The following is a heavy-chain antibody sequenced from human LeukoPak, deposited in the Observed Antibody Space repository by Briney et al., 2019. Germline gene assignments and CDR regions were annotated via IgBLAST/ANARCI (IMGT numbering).Heavy chain of an antibody. CDR1: GYTLTELS. CDR2: FDPEDGET. J-gene: IGHJ4*02. D-gene: IGHD2-21*02. Sequence: GASVKVSCKVSGYTLTELSMHWMRQAPGKGLEWMGGFDPEDGETIYAQKFQGRVIMTEDTSTDTAYMELSSLRSEDTAVYYCATAKAYCGGDCYSWDYWGQGTLVTVSS. CDR3: ATAKAYCGGDCYSWDY. V-gene: IGHV1-24*01.